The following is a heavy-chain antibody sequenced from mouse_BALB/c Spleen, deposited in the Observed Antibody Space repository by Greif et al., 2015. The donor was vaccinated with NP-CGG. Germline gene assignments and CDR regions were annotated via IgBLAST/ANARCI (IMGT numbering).Heavy chain of an antibody. J-gene: IGHJ4*01. CDR3: GRGPAFYDGDGEDY. V-gene: IGHV1S34*01. CDR2: ISCYIGPT. D-gene: IGHD2-13*01. Sequence: LVKTGASVRLSCKAFVSSFTVYSMHWVNQILGTSLGWFGFISCYIGPTSYNQKFKGKAPFPVDPSPTTAYMQCNSRTSEDAADYYCGRGPAFYDGDGEDYWGQGTADTVAS. CDR1: VSSFTVYS.